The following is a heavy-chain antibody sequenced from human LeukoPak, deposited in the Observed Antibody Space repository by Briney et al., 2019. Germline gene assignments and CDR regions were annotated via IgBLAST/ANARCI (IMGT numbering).Heavy chain of an antibody. Sequence: GGTLRLSCAASGFTFSSHGMSWVREAPGKGLEWVSGISGSGISTYYAESVKGRFTISRDNSKNTVYLQMNSLRAEDTAVYYCAKEGADLLWFGDNWLDPWGQGTLVTVSS. D-gene: IGHD3-10*01. CDR2: ISGSGIST. V-gene: IGHV3-23*01. CDR3: AKEGADLLWFGDNWLDP. J-gene: IGHJ5*02. CDR1: GFTFSSHG.